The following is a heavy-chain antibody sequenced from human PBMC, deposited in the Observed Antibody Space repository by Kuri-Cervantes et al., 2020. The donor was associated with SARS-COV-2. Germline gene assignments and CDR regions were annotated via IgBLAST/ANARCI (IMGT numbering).Heavy chain of an antibody. CDR1: GYSISSGYY. CDR2: INHSGST. Sequence: SETLSLTCAVSGYSISSGYYWGWIRQPPGKGLEWIGEINHSGSTNYNPSLKSRVTISVDTSKNQFSLKLSSVTAADTAVYYCARADDFWSGHDAFDIWGQGTMVTVSS. D-gene: IGHD3-3*01. V-gene: IGHV4-38-2*01. CDR3: ARADDFWSGHDAFDI. J-gene: IGHJ3*02.